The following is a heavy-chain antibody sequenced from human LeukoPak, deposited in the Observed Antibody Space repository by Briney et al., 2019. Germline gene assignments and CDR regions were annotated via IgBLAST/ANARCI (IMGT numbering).Heavy chain of an antibody. CDR2: ISAYNGNT. CDR1: GYTFTSYG. J-gene: IGHJ4*02. CDR3: ARDFGGYSGYGLFDY. D-gene: IGHD5-12*01. Sequence: GASVKVSCKASGYTFTSYGISWVRQAPGQGLEWMGWISAYNGNTNYAQKLQGRVTMTTDTSTSTAYMELRSLRSDDTAVYYCARDFGGYSGYGLFDYWGQGTLVTVSS. V-gene: IGHV1-18*01.